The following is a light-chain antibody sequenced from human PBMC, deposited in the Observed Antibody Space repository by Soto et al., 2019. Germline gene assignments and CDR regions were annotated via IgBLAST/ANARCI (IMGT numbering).Light chain of an antibody. V-gene: IGKV3-15*01. CDR2: GAS. CDR1: QSVGSN. J-gene: IGKJ1*01. CDR3: QQYNDWPRT. Sequence: EILLTQSPAALSVSPGERATLSCRASQSVGSNLAWYQQKPGQAPRLLIYGASTRATDIPARFSGSGSGTDFTLTISSLHSEEFAVYACQQYNDWPRTVGQGTKVEIK.